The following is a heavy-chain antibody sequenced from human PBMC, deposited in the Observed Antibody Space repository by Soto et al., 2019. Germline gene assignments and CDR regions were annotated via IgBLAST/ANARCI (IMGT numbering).Heavy chain of an antibody. CDR2: ITVGTGNT. CDR1: GFTFTSSS. Sequence: SVKVSCKASGFTFTSSSVQWVRQARGQRLEWIGWITVGTGNTNYAQKVQERVTITRDMSTSTAYMELSNLRSEDTAVYYCAAGDSSGYYGGWGQGTQVTVSS. CDR3: AAGDSSGYYGG. J-gene: IGHJ4*02. D-gene: IGHD3-22*01. V-gene: IGHV1-58*01.